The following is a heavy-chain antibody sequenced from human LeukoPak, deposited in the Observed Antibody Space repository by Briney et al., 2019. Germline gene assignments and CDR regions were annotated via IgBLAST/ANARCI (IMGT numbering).Heavy chain of an antibody. CDR2: IIPLFGTT. CDR1: GGSFTGFG. D-gene: IGHD2-21*02. Sequence: SVKVSCKASGGSFTGFGFSWVRQAPGAGLEWMGRIIPLFGTTNYAQIFQGRVTITADKSTTTVYMELSSLRPADTAVYYCARDFSVSVTQIGYLDSWGQGTLVAVSS. CDR3: ARDFSVSVTQIGYLDS. J-gene: IGHJ4*02. V-gene: IGHV1-69*06.